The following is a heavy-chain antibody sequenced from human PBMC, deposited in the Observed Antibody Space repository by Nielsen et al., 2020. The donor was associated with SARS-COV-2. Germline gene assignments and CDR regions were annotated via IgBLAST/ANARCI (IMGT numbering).Heavy chain of an antibody. CDR2: ICYSGST. D-gene: IGHD3-10*01. CDR1: GDSISNYC. V-gene: IGHV4-59*01. J-gene: IGHJ6*02. CDR3: ARVRTLWFGYYYGMDV. Sequence: SETLSLTCTVSGDSISNYCWSWIRQPPGKGLEWIGDICYSGSTNYNPSLKSRVTISVDTSKNQFSLKLSSVTAADTAVYYCARVRTLWFGYYYGMDVWGQGTTVTVSS.